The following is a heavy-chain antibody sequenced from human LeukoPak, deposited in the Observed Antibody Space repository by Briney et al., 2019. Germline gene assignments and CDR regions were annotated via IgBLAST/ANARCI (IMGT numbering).Heavy chain of an antibody. V-gene: IGHV1-2*02. CDR1: GYTFTGYY. D-gene: IGHD1-20*01. Sequence: ASVKVSCKASGYTFTGYYMHWVRQAPGQGLEWMGWIEPNSGDTNYPEKFQGRITMTRDTSISTAYMELGRLTSDDTAVYFCARDYFTFTSKSYNFFDPWGQGTLVTVSS. CDR3: ARDYFTFTSKSYNFFDP. CDR2: IEPNSGDT. J-gene: IGHJ5*02.